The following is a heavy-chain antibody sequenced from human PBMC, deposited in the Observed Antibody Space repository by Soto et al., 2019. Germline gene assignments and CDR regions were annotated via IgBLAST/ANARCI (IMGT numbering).Heavy chain of an antibody. CDR1: GFSFTTFA. CDR3: ARNSDSTGYYYYFDF. J-gene: IGHJ4*02. V-gene: IGHV3-23*01. Sequence: GGSLRLSCAASGFSFTTFAMTWVRQSPGKGLEWVAAISSGGHNTWYADAVKGRFTISRDNSKNTQSLQMNSLRAEDTAVYYCARNSDSTGYYYYFDFWGQGTQVTVSS. CDR2: ISSGGHNT. D-gene: IGHD3-22*01.